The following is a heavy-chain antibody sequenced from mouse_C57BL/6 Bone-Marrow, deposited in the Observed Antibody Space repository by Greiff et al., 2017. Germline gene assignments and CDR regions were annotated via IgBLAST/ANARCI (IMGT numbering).Heavy chain of an antibody. CDR2: IWRGGST. J-gene: IGHJ1*03. CDR1: GFSLTSYG. Sequence: QVQLQQSGPGLVQPSQSLSITCTVSGFSLTSYGVHWVRQSPGKGLEWLGVIWRGGSTDYNAAFMSRLSITKDNSKSQVIFKRNSLQADDTAIYYCAKTFYGNYWYFDVWGTGTTVTVSS. V-gene: IGHV2-5*01. D-gene: IGHD2-1*01. CDR3: AKTFYGNYWYFDV.